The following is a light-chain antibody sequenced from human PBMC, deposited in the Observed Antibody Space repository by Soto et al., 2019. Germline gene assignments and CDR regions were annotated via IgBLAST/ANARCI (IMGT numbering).Light chain of an antibody. CDR3: QVWDSSSDHP. CDR1: NIGSKS. V-gene: IGLV3-21*04. Sequence: SYELTQPPSVSVAPGKTARITCGGNNIGSKSVHWYQQKPGQAPVLVIYYDSDRPSGIPEGFSGSNPGNTATLAISRVEAGDEADDFCQVWDSSSDHPFGGGTKLTVL. J-gene: IGLJ2*01. CDR2: YDS.